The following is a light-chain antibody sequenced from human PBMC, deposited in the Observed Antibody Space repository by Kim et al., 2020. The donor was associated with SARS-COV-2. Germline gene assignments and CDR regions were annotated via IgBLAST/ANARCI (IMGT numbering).Light chain of an antibody. J-gene: IGLJ2*01. CDR1: SLRSYY. CDR3: QSRDTGGNIL. CDR2: GRN. V-gene: IGLV3-19*01. Sequence: SSELTQDPAVSVALGQTVRITCQGDSLRSYYATWYQQRPRQAPVLVIYGRNNRPSGIPDRFSGSTSGNTASLTISGAQAEDEAEFYCQSRDTGGNILFGG.